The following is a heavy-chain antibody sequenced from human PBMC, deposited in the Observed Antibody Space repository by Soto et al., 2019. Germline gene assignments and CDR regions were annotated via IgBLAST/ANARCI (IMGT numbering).Heavy chain of an antibody. J-gene: IGHJ4*02. CDR3: ARNLRYYDSSVLFAY. D-gene: IGHD3-22*01. CDR1: GGTFRSYA. Sequence: QLQLVQSGDEVKKPGSSVKVSCKAAGGTFRSYAISGVRQAPGQGLEWMGGIIPIFGTANYAQKFQGRVTITADESTSTAYMELSILRSEDPAVYYCARNLRYYDSSVLFAYWGQGNLVTVS. CDR2: IIPIFGTA. V-gene: IGHV1-69*01.